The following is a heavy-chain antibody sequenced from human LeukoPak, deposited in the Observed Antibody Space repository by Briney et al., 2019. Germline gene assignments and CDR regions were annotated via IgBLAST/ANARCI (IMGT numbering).Heavy chain of an antibody. D-gene: IGHD6-13*01. CDR1: GGSFSGYY. J-gene: IGHJ3*02. CDR3: ARSEGGSSWYPGAFDI. CDR2: INHSGST. V-gene: IGHV4-34*01. Sequence: PSETLSLTCAVYGGSFSGYYWSWIRQPPGKGLEWIGEINHSGSTNYNPSLKSRVTISVDTSKNQFSLKLSSVTAADTAVYYCARSEGGSSWYPGAFDIWGQGTMVTVSS.